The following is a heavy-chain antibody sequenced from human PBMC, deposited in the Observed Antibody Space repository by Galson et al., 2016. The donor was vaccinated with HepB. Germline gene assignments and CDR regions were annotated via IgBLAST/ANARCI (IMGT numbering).Heavy chain of an antibody. CDR2: IDYSGST. Sequence: SETLSLTCTVSGGSIGSSGYYWGCIRQPPGKGLEWIGTIDYSGSTYYNPSLKSRLTISVDTSKIQFSLKLSSVTAADTAAYSCVGTTHGYCIGSSCYADAFDIWGQGTMVTVSS. CDR3: VGTTHGYCIGSSCYADAFDI. V-gene: IGHV4-39*01. J-gene: IGHJ3*02. CDR1: GGSIGSSGYY. D-gene: IGHD2-15*01.